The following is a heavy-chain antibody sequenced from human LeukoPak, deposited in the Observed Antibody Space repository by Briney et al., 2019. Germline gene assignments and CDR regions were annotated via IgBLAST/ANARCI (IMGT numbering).Heavy chain of an antibody. CDR1: GGSISSSSYY. CDR2: IYYSGST. V-gene: IGHV4-39*01. J-gene: IGHJ4*02. D-gene: IGHD5-18*01. Sequence: KPSETLSLTCTVSGGSISSSSYYWYWIRQPPGKGLVWIGSIYYSGSTYYNPSRKSRVTISVDTSKNQFSLKLNSVTAADTAVFYCASGEYTYGFPPFDYWGQGTLVTVSS. CDR3: ASGEYTYGFPPFDY.